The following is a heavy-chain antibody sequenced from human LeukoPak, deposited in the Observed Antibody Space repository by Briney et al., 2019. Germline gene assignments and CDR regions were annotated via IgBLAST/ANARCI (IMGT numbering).Heavy chain of an antibody. V-gene: IGHV3-21*01. CDR3: ARDGGTADPYFDY. CDR2: ISSSSSYI. D-gene: IGHD2-15*01. J-gene: IGHJ4*02. Sequence: GGSLRLSCAASGFTFSSYSMNWVRQAPGKGLEWVSSISSSSSYIYYADSVKGRFTISRDNAENSLYLQMNSLRAEDTAVYYCARDGGTADPYFDYWGQGTLVTVSS. CDR1: GFTFSSYS.